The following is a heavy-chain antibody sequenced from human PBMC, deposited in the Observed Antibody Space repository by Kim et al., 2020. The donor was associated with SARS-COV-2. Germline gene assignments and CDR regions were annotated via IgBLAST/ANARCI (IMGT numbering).Heavy chain of an antibody. V-gene: IGHV3-23*01. J-gene: IGHJ4*02. CDR3: AKDASYDYIWGSYYY. CDR1: GFTLSSYA. Sequence: SLLLSCAASGFTLSSYAMSWVRQAPGKGLEWVSAISGSGGSTYYADSVKGRFTISRDNSKNTLFLQLNSLRAEDTAVYYCAKDASYDYIWGSYYYWGQGTLVTVSS. D-gene: IGHD3-16*01. CDR2: ISGSGGST.